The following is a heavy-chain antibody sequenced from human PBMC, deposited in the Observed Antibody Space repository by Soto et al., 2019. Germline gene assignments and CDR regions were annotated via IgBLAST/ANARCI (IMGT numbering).Heavy chain of an antibody. V-gene: IGHV3-30*18. J-gene: IGHJ4*02. CDR2: ISFDGKNR. CDR1: GFTFSLHG. CDR3: AKGAQAAAVLDH. D-gene: IGHD6-25*01. Sequence: QVQLLESGGGVVQPGRSLKLSCRTSGFTFSLHGMHWVRQAPGKGLEWLAVISFDGKNRYHADSVKGRFTISRDNSKTTLFLQKSSLRPDDTAVYFCAKGAQAAAVLDHWGQGARVTVAS.